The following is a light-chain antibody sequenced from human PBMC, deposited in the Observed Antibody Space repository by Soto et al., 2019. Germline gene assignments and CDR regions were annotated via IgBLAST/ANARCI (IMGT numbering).Light chain of an antibody. Sequence: QSVLTQPPSASGTPGQRVTISCSGSTPNIGTNYVYWYKQLPGTAPKLLIYRNDQRPSGVPDRFSGSKSGTSASLAISGLQAEDEADYYCSSYTSSSTPGYVFGTGTKLIVL. CDR2: RND. CDR1: TPNIGTNY. V-gene: IGLV1-47*01. CDR3: SSYTSSSTPGYV. J-gene: IGLJ1*01.